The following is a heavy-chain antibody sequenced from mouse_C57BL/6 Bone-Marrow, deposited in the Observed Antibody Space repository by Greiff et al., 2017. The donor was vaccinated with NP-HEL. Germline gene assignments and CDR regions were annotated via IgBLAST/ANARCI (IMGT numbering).Heavy chain of an antibody. V-gene: IGHV1-82*01. Sequence: QVQLQQSGPELVKPGASVTISCKASGYAFSSSWMNWVKQRPGKGLEWIGRIYPGDGDTNYNGKFTGKATLTADKSSSTAYMQLSSLTSEDSAVYFCARGLLWFFDYWGQGTTLTVSS. J-gene: IGHJ2*01. CDR1: GYAFSSSW. D-gene: IGHD2-2*01. CDR3: ARGLLWFFDY. CDR2: IYPGDGDT.